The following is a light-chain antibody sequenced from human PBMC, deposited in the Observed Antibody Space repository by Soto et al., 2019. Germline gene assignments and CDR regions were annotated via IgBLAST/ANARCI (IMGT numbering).Light chain of an antibody. V-gene: IGKV3-11*01. J-gene: IGKJ3*01. CDR1: QSVTTY. CDR2: DTP. CDR3: QQHVT. Sequence: EIVLTQSPATLSSSPGERATLSCRASQSVTTYLAWYQQRPGQAPRLLIYDTPSRATGIPSRFSGSGSGTDFTLTISSLEPEDFAVYYCQQHVTFGPGTRVDF.